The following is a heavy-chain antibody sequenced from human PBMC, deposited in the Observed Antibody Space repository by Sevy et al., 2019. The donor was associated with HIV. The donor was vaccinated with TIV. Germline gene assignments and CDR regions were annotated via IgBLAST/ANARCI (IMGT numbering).Heavy chain of an antibody. CDR1: GFTFGDYA. D-gene: IGHD3-3*01. CDR3: TSHPFGVDPGDYYYYMDV. V-gene: IGHV3-49*04. Sequence: GGSLRLSCTASGFTFGDYAMSCVRQAPGKGLEWVGFIRSKAHGGTTEYAASVKGRFTISRDDSKSIAYLQMNSLKTEDTAVYYCTSHPFGVDPGDYYYYMDVWGKGTTVTVSS. CDR2: IRSKAHGGTT. J-gene: IGHJ6*03.